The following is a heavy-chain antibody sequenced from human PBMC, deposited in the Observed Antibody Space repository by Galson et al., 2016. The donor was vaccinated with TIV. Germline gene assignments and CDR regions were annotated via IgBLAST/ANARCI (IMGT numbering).Heavy chain of an antibody. D-gene: IGHD2-21*02. CDR2: IYPGDSNT. Sequence: QSGAEVKKPGESLQISCKGSGYSFTNYWIGWVRQMPGKGLERMGIIYPGDSNTRYSPSFQGQVSISADWSISTAYLQWSSLKASDTAMSYCARLIFPYASADYWGQGTLVTVSS. J-gene: IGHJ4*02. V-gene: IGHV5-51*03. CDR1: GYSFTNYW. CDR3: ARLIFPYASADY.